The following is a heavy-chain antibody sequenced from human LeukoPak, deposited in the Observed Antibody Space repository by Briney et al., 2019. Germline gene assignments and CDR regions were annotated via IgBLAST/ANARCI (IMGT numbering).Heavy chain of an antibody. CDR1: GFTFSSYA. CDR2: ISYHGSAK. V-gene: IGHV3-30*04. Sequence: GGSPRLSCAASGFTFSSYAMHWVRQAPGKGLEWVAMISYHGSAKYYGDSVQGRFTISRDISKNTLYLQMDSLRPEDTAVYYCAKDWGSSGWYNYFDPWGQGTLVTVSS. J-gene: IGHJ5*02. D-gene: IGHD6-19*01. CDR3: AKDWGSSGWYNYFDP.